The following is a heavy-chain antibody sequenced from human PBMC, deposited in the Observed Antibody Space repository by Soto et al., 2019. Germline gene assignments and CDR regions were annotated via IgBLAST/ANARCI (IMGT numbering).Heavy chain of an antibody. CDR2: ISGSVGSR. CDR1: GFTFSSYA. Sequence: GGSLRFSCAASGFTFSSYAMSWVRQAPGQGLEWVSAISGSVGSRYYADSLKGRFTISTENSKNTLYLQMNSLRAEDTAVYYCAKALSSSWYRTTDYCGQGTLVTVSS. V-gene: IGHV3-23*01. J-gene: IGHJ4*02. CDR3: AKALSSSWYRTTDY. D-gene: IGHD6-13*01.